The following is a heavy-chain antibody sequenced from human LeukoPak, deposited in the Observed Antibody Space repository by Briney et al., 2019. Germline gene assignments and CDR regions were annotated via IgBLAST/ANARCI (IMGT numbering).Heavy chain of an antibody. Sequence: PGGSLGLSCAASGFTFSSYWMHWVRQAPGKGLEWVSYISSSGSTIYYADSVKGRFTIPRDNAKNSLYLQMNSLRAEDTAVYYCARCGSSGYYYYYYMDVWGKGTTVTVSS. V-gene: IGHV3-48*04. CDR1: GFTFSSYW. D-gene: IGHD3-22*01. CDR3: ARCGSSGYYYYYYMDV. J-gene: IGHJ6*03. CDR2: ISSSGSTI.